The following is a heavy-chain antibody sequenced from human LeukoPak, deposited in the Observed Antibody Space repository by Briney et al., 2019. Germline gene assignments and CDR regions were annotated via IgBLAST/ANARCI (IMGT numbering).Heavy chain of an antibody. Sequence: PSETLSLTCAVYGGSFSGYYWSWLRQPPGKGLEWIGEINHSGSTNYNPSLKSRVTISVDTSKNQFSLKLSSVTAADTAVYYCARGRSRDSSGYYYPRLSSYFDYWGQGTLVTVSS. CDR2: INHSGST. J-gene: IGHJ4*02. V-gene: IGHV4-34*01. D-gene: IGHD3-22*01. CDR3: ARGRSRDSSGYYYPRLSSYFDY. CDR1: GGSFSGYY.